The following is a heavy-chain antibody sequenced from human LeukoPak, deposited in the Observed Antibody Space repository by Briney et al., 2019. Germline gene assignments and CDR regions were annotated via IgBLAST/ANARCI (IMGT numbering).Heavy chain of an antibody. CDR3: ARQCSITSCL. V-gene: IGHV3-21*01. J-gene: IGHJ4*02. D-gene: IGHD2-2*01. CDR2: IFSRSESI. CDR1: GFTFGAYT. Sequence: PGGSLRLSCAASGFTFGAYTINWVRQAPGKGLEWVSCIFSRSESILYADSVKGRFTISRDNAKNSLYLQMDSLRAEDTAVYYCARQCSITSCLWGQGTLVTVSS.